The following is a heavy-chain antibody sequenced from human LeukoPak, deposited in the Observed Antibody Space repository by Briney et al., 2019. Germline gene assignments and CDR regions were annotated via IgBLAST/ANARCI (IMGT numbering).Heavy chain of an antibody. CDR2: IYYSGST. CDR1: GGSISNYY. CDR3: ARIEVRGEDYYYMDV. J-gene: IGHJ6*03. D-gene: IGHD3-10*01. V-gene: IGHV4-59*01. Sequence: PSETLSLTCSVSGGSISNYYWSWIRQPPEKGLEWIGYIYYSGSTNYNPSLKSRLTISVDASKNQFSLKLRSVTAADTAIYYCARIEVRGEDYYYMDVWGKGTTVTISS.